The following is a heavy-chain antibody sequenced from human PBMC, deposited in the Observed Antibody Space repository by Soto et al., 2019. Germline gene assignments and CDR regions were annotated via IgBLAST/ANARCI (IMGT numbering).Heavy chain of an antibody. CDR3: ARDYYDFWSGYSHHYMDV. CDR1: GDSISSHY. V-gene: IGHV4-59*11. D-gene: IGHD3-3*01. CDR2: IYYTGST. Sequence: AETLSLTCTVFGDSISSHYWSWIRQPPGKGLEWIGYIYYTGSTIYNPSLKSRVTISVDTSKNQFSLKLSSVTAADTAVYYCARDYYDFWSGYSHHYMDVWGKGTTVTV. J-gene: IGHJ6*03.